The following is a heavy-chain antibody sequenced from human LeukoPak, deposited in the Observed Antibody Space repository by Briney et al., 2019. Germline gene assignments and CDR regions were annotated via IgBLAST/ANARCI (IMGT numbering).Heavy chain of an antibody. CDR2: ISAYNGNT. D-gene: IGHD3-22*01. Sequence: VASVKVSCTASGYTFTSYGISWVRQAPGQGLEWMGWISAYNGNTNYAQKLQGRVTMTTDTSTSTAYMELRSLRSDDTAVYYCARGTYYYDSSGRLPHDYWGQGTLVTVSS. V-gene: IGHV1-18*01. CDR3: ARGTYYYDSSGRLPHDY. J-gene: IGHJ4*02. CDR1: GYTFTSYG.